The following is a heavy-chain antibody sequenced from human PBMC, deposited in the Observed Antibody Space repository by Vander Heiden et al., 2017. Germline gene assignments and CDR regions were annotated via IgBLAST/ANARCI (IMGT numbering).Heavy chain of an antibody. CDR1: GFTFSDDY. J-gene: IGHJ3*02. CDR3: ARERYAFDI. D-gene: IGHD4-17*01. CDR2: ISRSGSTI. Sequence: QLQPVEAGGGLVQPVRPLRLSCAASGFTFSDDYMSWIRQAPGKGLEWVSYISRSGSTIYYADSVKGRFTISRDNAKNSLYLQMNSLRAEDTAVYYCARERYAFDIWGQGTMVTVSS. V-gene: IGHV3-11*01.